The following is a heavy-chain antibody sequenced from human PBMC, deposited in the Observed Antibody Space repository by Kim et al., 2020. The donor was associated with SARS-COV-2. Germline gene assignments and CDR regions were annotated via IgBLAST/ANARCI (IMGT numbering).Heavy chain of an antibody. Sequence: GGSLRLSCAASGFTVSSNYMSWVRQAPGKGLEWVSVIYSGVSTYYADSVKGRFTISRDNSKNTLYLQMNSLRAEDTAVYYCARAEELLSGRGDDYWGQGTLVTVSS. J-gene: IGHJ4*02. CDR3: ARAEELLSGRGDDY. CDR1: GFTVSSNY. V-gene: IGHV3-66*01. D-gene: IGHD3-16*01. CDR2: IYSGVST.